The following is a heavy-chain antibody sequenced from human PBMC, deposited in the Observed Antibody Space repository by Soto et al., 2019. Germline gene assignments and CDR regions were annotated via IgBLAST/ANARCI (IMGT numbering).Heavy chain of an antibody. CDR2: IIPIFGTA. CDR3: ARGLTTVTTNPYYGMDV. CDR1: GGTFSSYA. Sequence: QVQLVQSGAEVKKPGSSVKVSCKASGGTFSSYAISWVRQAPGQGLEWMGGIIPIFGTANYAQKFQGRVTITADESTSTADMELSSLRSEDTAVYYCARGLTTVTTNPYYGMDVWGQGTTVTVSS. J-gene: IGHJ6*02. D-gene: IGHD4-17*01. V-gene: IGHV1-69*12.